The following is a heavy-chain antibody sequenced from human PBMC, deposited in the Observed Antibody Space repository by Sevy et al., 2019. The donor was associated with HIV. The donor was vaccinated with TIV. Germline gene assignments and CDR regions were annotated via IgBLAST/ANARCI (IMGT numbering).Heavy chain of an antibody. CDR3: ALERLFSHVAEYFQN. CDR2: ISYDGSNK. J-gene: IGHJ1*01. Sequence: GESLKISCAASGFTFSSFSMHWVRQAPGKGLEWVATISYDGSNKYYADSVKGRFTISRDNSKNSLYLQMNSLRAEDTAVYCCALERLFSHVAEYFQNWGQGTLVTVSS. D-gene: IGHD1-1*01. V-gene: IGHV3-30-3*01. CDR1: GFTFSSFS.